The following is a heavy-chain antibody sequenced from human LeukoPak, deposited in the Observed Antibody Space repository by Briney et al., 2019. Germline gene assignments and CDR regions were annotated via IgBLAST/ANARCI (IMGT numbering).Heavy chain of an antibody. J-gene: IGHJ5*02. CDR1: GYTFTSYY. CDR3: ARGVNDYGDQGWFDP. D-gene: IGHD4-17*01. V-gene: IGHV1-46*01. Sequence: ASVKVSCKASGYTFTSYYMHWVRQAPGQGLEWMGIINPSGGSTSYAQKFQGRVTMTRDTSTSTVYMELSSLRSEDTAVYYCARGVNDYGDQGWFDPWGQGTLVTVSS. CDR2: INPSGGST.